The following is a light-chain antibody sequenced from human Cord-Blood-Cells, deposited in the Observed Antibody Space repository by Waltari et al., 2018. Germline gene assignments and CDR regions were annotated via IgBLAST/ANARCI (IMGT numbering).Light chain of an antibody. Sequence: DIQMTQSPSSLSASVGDRVTITCRASQSFSSYLNLYQQKPGKAPKLLIYAASSLQSGVPSRFSGSGSGTDFTLTISSLQPEDFATYYCQQSYSTLTFGGGTKVEIK. V-gene: IGKV1-39*01. J-gene: IGKJ4*01. CDR1: QSFSSY. CDR2: AAS. CDR3: QQSYSTLT.